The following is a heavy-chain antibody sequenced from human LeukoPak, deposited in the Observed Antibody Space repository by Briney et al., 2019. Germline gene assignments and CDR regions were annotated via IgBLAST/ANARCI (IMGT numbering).Heavy chain of an antibody. CDR1: GFTVSSNY. V-gene: IGHV3-66*02. D-gene: IGHD6-19*01. CDR2: IYSGGST. Sequence: GGSLRLSCAASGFTVSSNYMSWVRQAPGKGLEWVSVIYSGGSTYYADSVKGRFTISRDNSKNTLYLQMNSLRAEDTAVYYCARERAVAGVDYWGQGTLDTVSS. J-gene: IGHJ4*02. CDR3: ARERAVAGVDY.